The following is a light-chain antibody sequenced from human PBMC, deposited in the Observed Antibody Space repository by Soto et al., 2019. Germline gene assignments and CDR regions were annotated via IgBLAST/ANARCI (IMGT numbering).Light chain of an antibody. CDR3: QTWGTGIQV. CDR1: SGHSNYA. J-gene: IGLJ3*02. V-gene: IGLV4-69*01. CDR2: INSDGSH. Sequence: QAVLTQSPSASASLGASVRLTCTLSSGHSNYAIAWHRQQPEKGPQYLMRINSDGSHSKGDGIPDRFSGSRSGAERYLTNSSLQSEDEADYYCQTWGTGIQVFGGGTKLTVL.